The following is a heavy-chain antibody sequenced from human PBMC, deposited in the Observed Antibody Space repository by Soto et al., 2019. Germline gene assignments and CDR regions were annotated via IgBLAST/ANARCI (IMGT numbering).Heavy chain of an antibody. CDR2: IYHSGST. J-gene: IGHJ5*02. D-gene: IGHD2-15*01. V-gene: IGHV4-38-2*01. CDR1: GYSISSGYY. CDR3: ARNTGYCSGGSCPLGQNWFDP. Sequence: LPETLYLTCAVSGYSISSGYYWGLIRQPPGKGLEWIGSIYHSGSTYYNPSLKSRVTISVDTSKNQFSLKLSSVTAADTAVYYCARNTGYCSGGSCPLGQNWFDPWGQGTLVTVYS.